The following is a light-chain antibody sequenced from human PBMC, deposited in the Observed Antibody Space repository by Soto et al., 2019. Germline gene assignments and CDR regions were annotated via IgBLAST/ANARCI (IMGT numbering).Light chain of an antibody. CDR1: SDDIGDYNY. V-gene: IGLV2-14*01. J-gene: IGLJ1*01. Sequence: QSALTQPASVSGSPGQSITISCTGTSDDIGDYNYVSWYQQHPHKAPKLIIYQVNNRPSGVSNRFSGSKSGNTASLTISGLQAEDEADYSCSSYTSMNTHVFGTGTKLTVL. CDR2: QVN. CDR3: SSYTSMNTHV.